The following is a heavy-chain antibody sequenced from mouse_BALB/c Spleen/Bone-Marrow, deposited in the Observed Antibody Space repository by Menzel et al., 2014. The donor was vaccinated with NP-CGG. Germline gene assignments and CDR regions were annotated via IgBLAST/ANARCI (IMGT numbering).Heavy chain of an antibody. V-gene: IGHV5-17*02. CDR2: ISSDSDTI. CDR3: TRDHDYDWYFDV. D-gene: IGHD2-4*01. Sequence: EVQLVESGGGLVQPGGSRKLSCTASGFTFSSFGMHWVRQAPEKGLEWVAYISSDSDTIYYADTVKGRFTISRDNPKNTPFLQTTRLRSEDTAMYYCTRDHDYDWYFDVWGAGTTVTVSS. J-gene: IGHJ1*01. CDR1: GFTFSSFG.